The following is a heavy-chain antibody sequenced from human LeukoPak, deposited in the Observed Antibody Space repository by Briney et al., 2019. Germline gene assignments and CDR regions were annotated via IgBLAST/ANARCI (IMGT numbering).Heavy chain of an antibody. V-gene: IGHV3-48*04. J-gene: IGHJ4*02. Sequence: GGSLRLSCAASGITFNSYTMNWVRQAPGKGLEWVSYISSSGSTIYYADSVKGRFTISRDNAKNSLYLQMNSLRAEDTAVYYCARGNSGYDPDFDYWGQGTLVTVSS. CDR2: ISSSGSTI. CDR3: ARGNSGYDPDFDY. CDR1: GITFNSYT. D-gene: IGHD5-12*01.